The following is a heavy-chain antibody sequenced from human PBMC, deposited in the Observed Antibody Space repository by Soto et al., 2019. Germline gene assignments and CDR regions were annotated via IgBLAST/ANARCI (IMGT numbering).Heavy chain of an antibody. CDR3: ARGAPVDY. CDR1: GFTFSTYA. Sequence: HVQLVESGGGVVQPGRSLRLSCAASGFTFSTYAMHWVRQAPGEGLEWVSVISYDGRNKKYADSVKGRFTISRDNSKNTLYLQVNSLRPEDTAVYYCARGAPVDYWGQGTLVTVSS. J-gene: IGHJ4*02. V-gene: IGHV3-30*04. CDR2: ISYDGRNK.